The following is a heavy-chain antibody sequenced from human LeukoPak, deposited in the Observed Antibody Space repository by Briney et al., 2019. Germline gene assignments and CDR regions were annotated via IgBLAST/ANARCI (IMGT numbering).Heavy chain of an antibody. CDR3: ARAFAQQLVLGNWFDP. D-gene: IGHD6-13*01. V-gene: IGHV3-30-3*01. CDR2: ISYDGSNK. CDR1: GFTFSSYA. J-gene: IGHJ5*02. Sequence: GRSLRLSCAASGFTFSSYAMHWVRQAPGKGLEWVAVISYDGSNKYYADSVKGRFTISRDNSKNTLYLQMNSLRAEDTAVYYCARAFAQQLVLGNWFDPWGQGTLVTVSS.